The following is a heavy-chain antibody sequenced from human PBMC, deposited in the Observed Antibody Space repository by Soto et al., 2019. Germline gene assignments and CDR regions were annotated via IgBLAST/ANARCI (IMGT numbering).Heavy chain of an antibody. V-gene: IGHV1-69*01. CDR2: IIPIFGKV. CDR3: AKMDPSFKGGEGFDP. J-gene: IGHJ5*02. CDR1: GDTFSNFA. D-gene: IGHD3-16*01. Sequence: QVQLVQSGAEVRKPGSSVKVSCQSSGDTFSNFAITWVRQAPGQVLDWMGGIIPIFGKVYYTHKFQGRVAITADEATRTAYMQLVSLGSDDPATYYCAKMDPSFKGGEGFDPWGQGTLVTVSS.